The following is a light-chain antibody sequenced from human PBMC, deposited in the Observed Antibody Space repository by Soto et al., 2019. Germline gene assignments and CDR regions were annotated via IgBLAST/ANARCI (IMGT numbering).Light chain of an antibody. CDR3: QQRSNWPPT. V-gene: IGKV3-11*01. J-gene: IGKJ5*01. CDR2: DAS. Sequence: EIVLTQSPATLSLSPGGRATLSCRASQSVSSYLAWYQQKPGQAPRLLIYDASNRATGIPARFRGSGSGTDFILTISSLEPGDFADYYCQQRSNWPPTFGQGIRLEIK. CDR1: QSVSSY.